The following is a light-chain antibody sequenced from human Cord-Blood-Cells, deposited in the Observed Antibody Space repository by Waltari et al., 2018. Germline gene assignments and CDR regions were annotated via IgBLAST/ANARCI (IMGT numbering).Light chain of an antibody. CDR1: QSVSSSY. J-gene: IGKJ1*01. V-gene: IGKV3-20*01. CDR2: GAS. CDR3: QQYGSS. Sequence: EIVLTQSPGTLSLSPGERATLSCRASQSVSSSYLAWYQQKPGQAPRLLIYGASSRATGIPDRFSVSGSGTDFTLTISRLEPEDFAVYYCQQYGSSFGQGTKVEIK.